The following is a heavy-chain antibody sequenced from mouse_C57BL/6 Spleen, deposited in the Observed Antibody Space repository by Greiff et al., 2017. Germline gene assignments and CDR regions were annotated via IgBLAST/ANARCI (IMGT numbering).Heavy chain of an antibody. J-gene: IGHJ2*01. Sequence: VQLQQSGAELAKPGASVKLSCKASGYTFTSYWMHWVKQRPGQGLEWIGYINPSSGYTKYNQKFKDKATLTADKSSSTAYMQLSSLIYEDSAVYYCSRKTYDDYGFDYWGQGTTLSVAS. V-gene: IGHV1-7*01. D-gene: IGHD2-4*01. CDR1: GYTFTSYW. CDR3: SRKTYDDYGFDY. CDR2: INPSSGYT.